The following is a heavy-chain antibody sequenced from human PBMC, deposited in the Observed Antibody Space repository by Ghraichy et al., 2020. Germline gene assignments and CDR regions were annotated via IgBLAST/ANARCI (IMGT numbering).Heavy chain of an antibody. CDR3: ARVGYYDSSGYWPLNY. CDR1: GGTFSNYA. J-gene: IGHJ4*02. D-gene: IGHD3-22*01. Sequence: SVNVSCKASGGTFSNYAISWVRQAPGKGLEWMGGIIPIFGAANYAQKFQGRVTLTTDDSTSTAYLELSSLRSEDTAVYYCARVGYYDSSGYWPLNYWAEGTLATAPS. V-gene: IGHV1-69*05. CDR2: IIPIFGAA.